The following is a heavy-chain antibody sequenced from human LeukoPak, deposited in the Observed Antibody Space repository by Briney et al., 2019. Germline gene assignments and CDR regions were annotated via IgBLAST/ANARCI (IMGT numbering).Heavy chain of an antibody. Sequence: SDTLSLTCTVSGXSIGTYFGGWIRQPAGQGLQWIGRFHTRGSTDYNPSLMSRVSMSVDTSKNQFLLRLRSVTAADTAVYYCVRDGTGDSSGWHLWGQGTLVTVSS. J-gene: IGHJ4*02. CDR1: GXSIGTYF. CDR3: VRDGTGDSSGWHL. D-gene: IGHD6-19*01. CDR2: FHTRGST. V-gene: IGHV4-4*07.